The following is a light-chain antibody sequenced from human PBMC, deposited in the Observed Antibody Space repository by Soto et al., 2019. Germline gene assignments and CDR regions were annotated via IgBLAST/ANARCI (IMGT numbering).Light chain of an antibody. CDR3: CSYAGSYSYA. Sequence: SALTQPRSVSGSPGQSVTISCTGTSSDVGGFNSVSWYQQHPGKAPKLMIYDVNKRPSGVPDRFSGSKSGSTASLTISGLQAEDEADYYCCSYAGSYSYAFATGTKVTV. CDR1: SSDVGGFNS. V-gene: IGLV2-11*01. J-gene: IGLJ1*01. CDR2: DVN.